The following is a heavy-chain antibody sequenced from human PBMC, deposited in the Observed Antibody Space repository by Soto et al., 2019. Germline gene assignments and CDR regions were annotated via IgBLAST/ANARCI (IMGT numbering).Heavy chain of an antibody. CDR2: IIPIFGTA. J-gene: IGHJ6*02. D-gene: IGHD3-3*01. V-gene: IGHV1-69*06. Sequence: SVKVSCKASGGTFSSYAISWVRQAPGQGLEWMGGIIPIFGTANYAQKFQGRVTITADKSTSTAYMELSSLRSEDTAVYYCARKSAYYDFWSGYYYYYGMDVWGQGTTVTVSS. CDR3: ARKSAYYDFWSGYYYYYGMDV. CDR1: GGTFSSYA.